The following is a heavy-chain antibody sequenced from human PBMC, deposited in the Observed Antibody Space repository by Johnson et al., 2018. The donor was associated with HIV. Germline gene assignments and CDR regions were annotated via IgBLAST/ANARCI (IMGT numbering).Heavy chain of an antibody. CDR2: IRGSGIDI. CDR1: GFTFSDYY. V-gene: IGHV3-11*04. J-gene: IGHJ3*02. CDR3: AKRGSTMIGGAGAFDI. D-gene: IGHD3-22*01. Sequence: QVQLVESGGGLLKPGGSLRLSCAASGFTFSDYYISWIRPAPGKGLEWVSYIRGSGIDIYYADSVQVRFTISRDNSKNTLYLQMNSLRAEDTAVYYCAKRGSTMIGGAGAFDIWGQGTMVTVSA.